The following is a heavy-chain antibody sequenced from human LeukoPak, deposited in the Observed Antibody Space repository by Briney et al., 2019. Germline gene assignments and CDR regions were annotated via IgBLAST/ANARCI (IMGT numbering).Heavy chain of an antibody. CDR2: IYSGGST. CDR3: ASEIVGANDY. D-gene: IGHD1-26*01. J-gene: IGHJ4*02. Sequence: GGSLRLSRAASGFTVSSNYMSWVRQAPGKGLEWVSVIYSGGSTYYADSVKGRFTISRDNSKNTLYLQMNSLRAEDTAVYYCASEIVGANDYWGQGTLVTVSS. V-gene: IGHV3-53*01. CDR1: GFTVSSNY.